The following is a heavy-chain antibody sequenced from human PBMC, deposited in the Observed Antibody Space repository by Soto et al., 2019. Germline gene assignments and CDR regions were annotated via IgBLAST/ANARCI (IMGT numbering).Heavy chain of an antibody. Sequence: EVQLVESGGGLVQPGRSLRLSCAASGFTFDDYAMHWVRQAPGKGLEWVSGISWNSGSIGYADSVKGRFTISGNNAKNSLYLHRNSLRAEDTALSLWAQDRGSGSYYYYCHMHVSGKGTTVAVSS. CDR1: GFTFDDYA. V-gene: IGHV3-9*01. D-gene: IGHD3-10*01. CDR3: AQDRGSGSYYYYCHMHV. J-gene: IGHJ6*03. CDR2: ISWNSGSI.